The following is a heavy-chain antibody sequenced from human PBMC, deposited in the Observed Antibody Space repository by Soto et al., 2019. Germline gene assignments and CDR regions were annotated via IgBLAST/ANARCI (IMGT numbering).Heavy chain of an antibody. CDR3: AGRADPDFCYLDV. Sequence: EVQLAESGGGLAQPGGSLRLSCAASGFTLSGYAMDWVRQAPGKGLEYVSGTSSNGVGTYYANSVQGRFTISRDNSKNTVYLQMGSLRAEYMAVYYCAGRADPDFCYLDVWGKGTTVTVSS. CDR1: GFTLSGYA. V-gene: IGHV3-64*01. J-gene: IGHJ6*03. CDR2: TSSNGVGT.